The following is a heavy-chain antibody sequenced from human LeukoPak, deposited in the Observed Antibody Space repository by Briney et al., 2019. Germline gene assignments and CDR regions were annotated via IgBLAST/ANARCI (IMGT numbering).Heavy chain of an antibody. CDR2: ISYDGSNK. J-gene: IGHJ6*02. Sequence: PGGSLRLSCAASGFTFSSYAMHWVRQAPGRGLEWVALISYDGSNKYNADSVKGRFTISRDNSKNTLYLQMNSLRAEDTAVYYCARGSPTSYYYYYYGMDVWGQGTTVTVSS. CDR3: ARGSPTSYYYYYYGMDV. CDR1: GFTFSSYA. D-gene: IGHD3-10*01. V-gene: IGHV3-30-3*01.